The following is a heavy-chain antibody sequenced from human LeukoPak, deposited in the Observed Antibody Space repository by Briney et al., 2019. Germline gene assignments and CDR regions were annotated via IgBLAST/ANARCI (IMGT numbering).Heavy chain of an antibody. CDR2: IYYSGRT. CDR1: GGSISSSSYY. CDR3: ARIKRGFGELVIDY. Sequence: PSETLSLTCTVSGGSISSSSYYWGWIRQPPGKGLEWIGSIYYSGRTYYNPSLKSRVTISVDTSKNQFSLKLSSVTAADTAVYYCARIKRGFGELVIDYWGQGTLVTVSS. J-gene: IGHJ4*02. D-gene: IGHD3-10*01. V-gene: IGHV4-39*07.